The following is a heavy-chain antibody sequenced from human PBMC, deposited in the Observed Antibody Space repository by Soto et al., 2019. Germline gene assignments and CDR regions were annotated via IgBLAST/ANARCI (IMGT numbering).Heavy chain of an antibody. J-gene: IGHJ4*02. CDR2: ITGSSSTI. V-gene: IGHV3-48*04. CDR3: ARDIVAGSGSLDS. Sequence: GGSLRLSCAASGFTFSGHTMNWVRQAPGKGLERVSYITGSSSTIYYADSVKGRFTISRDNAKNMLFLQMNNLRVDDTAVYYCARDIVAGSGSLDSWGQGTPVTVSS. D-gene: IGHD3-10*01. CDR1: GFTFSGHT.